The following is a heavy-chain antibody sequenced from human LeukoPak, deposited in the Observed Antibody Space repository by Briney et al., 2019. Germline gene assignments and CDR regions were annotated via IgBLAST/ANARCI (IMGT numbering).Heavy chain of an antibody. Sequence: ASVKVSCKASGYTFTSYDINWVRQATGQGLEWMGWMNPNSGNTGYAQKFQGRVTMTRNTSTSTAYMELSSLRSEDTAVYYCARESYYYGSGPGPWGQGTLVTVSS. V-gene: IGHV1-8*01. CDR1: GYTFTSYD. J-gene: IGHJ5*02. CDR2: MNPNSGNT. D-gene: IGHD3-10*01. CDR3: ARESYYYGSGPGP.